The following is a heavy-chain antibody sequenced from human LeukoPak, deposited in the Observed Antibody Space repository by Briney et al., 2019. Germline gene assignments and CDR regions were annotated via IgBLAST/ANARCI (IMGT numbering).Heavy chain of an antibody. Sequence: SETLSLTCTVSGGSFSSGSYYWSWIRQPPGKGLEWIGYIYYSGSTNYNPSLKSRVTISVDTSKNQFSLKLSSVTAADTAVYYCARAKRITMVRGAPFDYWGQGTLVTVSS. V-gene: IGHV4-61*01. CDR2: IYYSGST. J-gene: IGHJ4*02. CDR3: ARAKRITMVRGAPFDY. CDR1: GGSFSSGSYY. D-gene: IGHD3-10*01.